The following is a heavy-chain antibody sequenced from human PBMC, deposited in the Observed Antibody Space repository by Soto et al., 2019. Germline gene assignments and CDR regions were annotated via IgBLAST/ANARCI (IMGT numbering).Heavy chain of an antibody. V-gene: IGHV3-23*01. D-gene: IGHD3-10*01. CDR2: IDGRDGST. J-gene: IGHJ4*02. Sequence: PGGSLRLSCAASGFTFSSYAMSWVRQAPGKGLVWVSAIDGRDGSTNYADSVKGRFTISRDSAKNTVYLQMNSLRDEDTAVYYCAGLRGVVLEYWGQGALVTVSS. CDR1: GFTFSSYA. CDR3: AGLRGVVLEY.